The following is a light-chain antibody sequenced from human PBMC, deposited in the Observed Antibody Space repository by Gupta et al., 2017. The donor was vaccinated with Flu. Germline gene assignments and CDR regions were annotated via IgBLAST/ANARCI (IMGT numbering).Light chain of an antibody. CDR3: QRYDSLWT. Sequence: DIQMTQSPSTLSASVGDRVTITCRASQSISNWWAWYQQKPGKVPKLLIYQASSLESGVPSRVSGSGSGTEFTLTISGLQPDDVATYYCQRYDSLWTFGQGTRVEIK. CDR1: QSISNW. CDR2: QAS. J-gene: IGKJ1*01. V-gene: IGKV1-5*03.